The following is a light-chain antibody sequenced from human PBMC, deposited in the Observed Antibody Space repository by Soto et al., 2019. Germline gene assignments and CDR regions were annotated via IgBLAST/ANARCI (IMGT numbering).Light chain of an antibody. Sequence: IQLTQSPSSLSASVGDRVTISCRASQGIANFLAWYQQKPGKAPKLLIYGASTLQSGVPSRFSGSGSGTEFTLPITSLQPEDFATYYCQQLNSFPIPFGPGTKVDIK. J-gene: IGKJ3*01. CDR1: QGIANF. V-gene: IGKV1-9*01. CDR2: GAS. CDR3: QQLNSFPIP.